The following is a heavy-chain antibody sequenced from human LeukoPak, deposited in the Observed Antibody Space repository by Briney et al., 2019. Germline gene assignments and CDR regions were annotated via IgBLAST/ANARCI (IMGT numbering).Heavy chain of an antibody. CDR2: IYTSGST. Sequence: KTSETLSLTCIVSGGSISSGSYYWSWIRQPAGKGLEWIGRIYTSGSTNYNPSLKSRVTISVDTSKNQFSLKLSSVTAADTAVNYCASSNSKGGPFDYWGQGTLVTVSS. J-gene: IGHJ4*02. CDR1: GGSISSGSYY. D-gene: IGHD4-11*01. V-gene: IGHV4-61*02. CDR3: ASSNSKGGPFDY.